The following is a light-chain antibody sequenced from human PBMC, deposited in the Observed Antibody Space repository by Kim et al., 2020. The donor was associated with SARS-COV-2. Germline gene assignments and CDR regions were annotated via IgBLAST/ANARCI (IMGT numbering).Light chain of an antibody. CDR2: GAS. CDR1: ESIFTN. J-gene: IGKJ4*01. CDR3: QQYHRWSPALT. V-gene: IGKV3-15*01. Sequence: EIVMTQSPATLSVSPGERVTLSCRASESIFTNLAWYQQTPGRAPRLLIFGASTRATGVPGRFSGTGSGTEFTLTISSLQSEDFAIYYCQQYHRWSPALTFGGGTKVDIK.